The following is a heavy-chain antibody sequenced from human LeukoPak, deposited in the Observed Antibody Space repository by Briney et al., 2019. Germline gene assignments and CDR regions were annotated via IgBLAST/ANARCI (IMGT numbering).Heavy chain of an antibody. D-gene: IGHD1-20*01. J-gene: IGHJ4*02. V-gene: IGHV3-23*01. Sequence: GGSLRLSCAASGFTFKNYAMSWFRQAPGKGLEWVSTIGRSGDDTYYADSVKGRFTISRDNSKNTLYLQMDSLKAEDTAVYCLAKDRLTGTPYYFDYWGQETLVTVSS. CDR1: GFTFKNYA. CDR2: IGRSGDDT. CDR3: AKDRLTGTPYYFDY.